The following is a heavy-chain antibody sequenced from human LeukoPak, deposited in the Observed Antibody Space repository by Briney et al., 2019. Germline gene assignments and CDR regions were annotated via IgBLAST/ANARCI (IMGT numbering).Heavy chain of an antibody. CDR2: INPNSGGT. Sequence: GASVKVSCKASGYTFTGYYMHWVRQAPGQGLEWMGWINPNSGGTNYAQKFQGRVTMTRDTSISTAYMELSRLRSDDTAVYYCARDYGYCDSSFDIWGQGTMVTVSS. J-gene: IGHJ3*02. D-gene: IGHD3-22*01. CDR1: GYTFTGYY. CDR3: ARDYGYCDSSFDI. V-gene: IGHV1-2*02.